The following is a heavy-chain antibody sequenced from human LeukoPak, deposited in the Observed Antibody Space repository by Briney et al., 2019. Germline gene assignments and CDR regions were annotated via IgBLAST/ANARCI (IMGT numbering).Heavy chain of an antibody. V-gene: IGHV3-21*04. J-gene: IGHJ4*02. CDR3: AKAPVTTCRGAFCYPFDY. CDR2: ISSSGSYI. D-gene: IGHD2-15*01. Sequence: GGSLRLSCAASGFSFSSYNMNWVRQAPGRGLEWVSSISSSGSYIYYADSVKGRFTISRDNAKNTLFLQMNRLRPEDAAVYYCAKAPVTTCRGAFCYPFDYWGQGTLVTVSS. CDR1: GFSFSSYN.